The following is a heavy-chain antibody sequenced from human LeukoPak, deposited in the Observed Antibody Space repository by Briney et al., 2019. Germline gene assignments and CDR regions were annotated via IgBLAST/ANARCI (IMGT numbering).Heavy chain of an antibody. D-gene: IGHD2-21*01. J-gene: IGHJ4*02. CDR1: GASISRYY. V-gene: IGHV4-59*08. CDR2: IYNRGTT. Sequence: SETLSLTCSVSGASISRYYCSWIRQPPGGGLEWIGYIYNRGTTNYNPSLKSRITMSMDTSKNQFSLNLRSATAADTAVYYCVRLVVDSRGIKEVAVENWGQGTLVTVSS. CDR3: VRLVVDSRGIKEVAVEN.